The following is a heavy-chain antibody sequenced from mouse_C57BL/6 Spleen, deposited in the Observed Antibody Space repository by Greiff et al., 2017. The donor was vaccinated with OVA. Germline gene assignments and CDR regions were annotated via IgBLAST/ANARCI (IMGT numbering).Heavy chain of an antibody. D-gene: IGHD1-1*01. CDR2: INPSNGGT. CDR3: ARSGDYYGSSPWYFDV. Sequence: VQLQQPGTGLVKPGASVKLSCKASGYTFTSYWMHWVKQRPGQGLEWIGNINPSNGGTNYNEKFKSKATLTVDKSSSTAYMQLSSLTSEDSAVYYCARSGDYYGSSPWYFDVWGTGTTVTVSS. V-gene: IGHV1-53*01. J-gene: IGHJ1*03. CDR1: GYTFTSYW.